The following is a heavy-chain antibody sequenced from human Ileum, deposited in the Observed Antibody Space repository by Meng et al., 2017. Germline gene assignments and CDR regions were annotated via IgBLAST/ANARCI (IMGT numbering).Heavy chain of an antibody. CDR2: FFYGGTT. CDR3: ARHGAFRSHLDD. Sequence: QLQLQESGPGLVKPSETLSLTCSVSGGSISSRTSYWGWFRQPPGMGLEWIVSFFYGGTTYYNPSLESRVTTSVDTSKSQFSLNLKSVSAADTAVYFCARHGAFRSHLDDWGQGTLVTVSS. V-gene: IGHV4-39*01. D-gene: IGHD3-3*02. J-gene: IGHJ4*02. CDR1: GGSISSRTSY.